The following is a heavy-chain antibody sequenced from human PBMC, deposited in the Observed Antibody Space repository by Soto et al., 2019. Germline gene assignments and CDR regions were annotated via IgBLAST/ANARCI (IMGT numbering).Heavy chain of an antibody. CDR2: INPNSGGT. CDR3: ARDNWNYYGMDV. Sequence: ASVKVSCKASGYTFTGYYMHWVRQAPGQGLEWMGWINPNSGGTNYAQKFQGRVTMTRDTSISTAYMELSRLRSDDTAVYYCARDNWNYYGMDVWGQGTTVTVSS. J-gene: IGHJ6*02. V-gene: IGHV1-2*02. D-gene: IGHD1-20*01. CDR1: GYTFTGYY.